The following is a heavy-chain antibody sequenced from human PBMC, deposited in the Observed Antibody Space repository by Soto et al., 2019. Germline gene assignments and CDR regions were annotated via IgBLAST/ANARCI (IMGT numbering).Heavy chain of an antibody. J-gene: IGHJ3*02. Sequence: QVQLVQSGAEVKKPGASVKVSCKVSGYTLTALSMHWVRQAPGKGLEWMGGFDPEDGETIYAQKFQGRVTMTEDTSTDTAYMELSSLRSEDTAVYYCATDQGLFLGAKGGCAFDIWGQVTMVTFSA. CDR1: GYTLTALS. D-gene: IGHD1-26*01. CDR2: FDPEDGET. CDR3: ATDQGLFLGAKGGCAFDI. V-gene: IGHV1-24*01.